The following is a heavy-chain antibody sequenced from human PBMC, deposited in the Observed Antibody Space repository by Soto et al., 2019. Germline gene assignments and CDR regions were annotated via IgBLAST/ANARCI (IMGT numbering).Heavy chain of an antibody. D-gene: IGHD5-12*01. CDR1: GFTFSSYA. Sequence: QAGGSLRLSCAASGFTFSSYAMSWVRQAPGKGLEWVSAISGSGGSTYYADSVKGRFTISRDNSKNTLYLQMNSLRAEDTAVYYCAKASGYDSYNWFDPWGQGTLVTVSS. V-gene: IGHV3-23*01. CDR2: ISGSGGST. CDR3: AKASGYDSYNWFDP. J-gene: IGHJ5*02.